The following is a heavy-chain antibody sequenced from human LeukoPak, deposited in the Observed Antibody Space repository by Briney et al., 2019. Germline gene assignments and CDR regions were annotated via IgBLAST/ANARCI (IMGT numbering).Heavy chain of an antibody. Sequence: GASVKVSCKASGYTFTGYYMHWVRQAPGQGLEWMGWINPNSGGTNYAQKFQRRVTMTRDTSISTAYMELSRLRSDDTAVYYCARGGGYSGYDYYYYYYMDVWGKGTTVTISS. D-gene: IGHD5-12*01. V-gene: IGHV1-2*02. J-gene: IGHJ6*03. CDR3: ARGGGYSGYDYYYYYYMDV. CDR2: INPNSGGT. CDR1: GYTFTGYY.